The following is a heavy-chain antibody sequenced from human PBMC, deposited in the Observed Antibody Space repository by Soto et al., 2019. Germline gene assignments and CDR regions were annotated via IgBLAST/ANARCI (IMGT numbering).Heavy chain of an antibody. V-gene: IGHV3-30-3*01. CDR3: ARTLVSVVAATPGY. CDR1: GFTFSSYA. Sequence: GGSLRLSCAASGFTFSSYAMHWVRQAPGKGLEWVAVISYDGSNKYYADSVKGRFTISRDNSKNTLYLQMNSLRAEDTAVYYCARTLVSVVAATPGYWGQGTLVTVSS. CDR2: ISYDGSNK. D-gene: IGHD2-15*01. J-gene: IGHJ4*02.